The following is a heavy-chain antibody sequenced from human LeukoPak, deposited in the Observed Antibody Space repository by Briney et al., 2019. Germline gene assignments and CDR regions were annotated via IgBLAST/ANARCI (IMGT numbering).Heavy chain of an antibody. CDR3: ARDLGAGDSFGI. J-gene: IGHJ3*02. CDR2: IYYSGFT. Sequence: SETLSLTCTVSGGSTSSYYWSWIRQTPEKGLEWIGCIYYSGFTSYNPSLKSRVTLSVDTSKSQFSLRLISVTAADAAMYYCARDLGAGDSFGIWSQGTMVTVST. CDR1: GGSTSSYY. V-gene: IGHV4-59*01. D-gene: IGHD3-10*01.